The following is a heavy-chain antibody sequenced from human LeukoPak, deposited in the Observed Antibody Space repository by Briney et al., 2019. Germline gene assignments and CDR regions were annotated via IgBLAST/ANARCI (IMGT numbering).Heavy chain of an antibody. CDR2: INYSGST. J-gene: IGHJ4*02. CDR1: GGSISSSSYY. Sequence: SETLSLTCTVSGGSISSSSYYWGWIRQPPGKGLEWIGEINYSGSTNYNPSLKSRVTISVDTSRTRFSLKLSSLTAADTAVYYCASLGYYGSGSYGYWGQGTLVTVSS. D-gene: IGHD3-10*01. CDR3: ASLGYYGSGSYGY. V-gene: IGHV4-39*07.